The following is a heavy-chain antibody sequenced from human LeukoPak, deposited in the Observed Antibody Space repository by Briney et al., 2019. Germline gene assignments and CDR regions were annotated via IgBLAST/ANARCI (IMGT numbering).Heavy chain of an antibody. V-gene: IGHV4-34*01. J-gene: IGHJ3*02. CDR1: GGSFSGYY. D-gene: IGHD6-25*01. CDR3: ASARLGSGLEGAFDI. Sequence: PSETLSLTCAVYGGSFSGYYWSWIRQPPGKGLEWIGEINHSGSTNYNPSLKSRVTISVDTSKNQFSLKLSSVTAADTAVYYCASARLGSGLEGAFDIRGQGTMVTVSS. CDR2: INHSGST.